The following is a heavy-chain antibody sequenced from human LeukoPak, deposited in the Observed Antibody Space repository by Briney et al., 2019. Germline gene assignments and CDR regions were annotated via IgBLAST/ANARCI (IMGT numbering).Heavy chain of an antibody. CDR1: GFTFSTHD. CDR3: ARGPGTSWYFKTLKNYFEY. D-gene: IGHD6-13*01. J-gene: IGHJ4*02. CDR2: IRYDGSHE. V-gene: IGHV3-30*02. Sequence: GGSLRLSCGASGFTFSTHDMHWVRQAPGKGLEWVAFIRYDGSHEYYADSVKGRLTISRDNYKNTLYVQMNSLRAEDTAVYYCARGPGTSWYFKTLKNYFEYWGQGTLVTVSS.